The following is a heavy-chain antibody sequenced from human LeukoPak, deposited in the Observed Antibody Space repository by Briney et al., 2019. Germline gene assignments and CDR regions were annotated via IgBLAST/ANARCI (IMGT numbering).Heavy chain of an antibody. V-gene: IGHV1-8*01. J-gene: IGHJ4*02. Sequence: GASVRVSCKASGYTFTNFDINWVRQAPGQGLEWMGWMNPVSGNAGSAQKFQGRVTLTRDTSISTAYMELSSLRSEDTAVYYCARGGYSSSFLDYWGQGTLVTVSS. D-gene: IGHD6-13*01. CDR1: GYTFTNFD. CDR2: MNPVSGNA. CDR3: ARGGYSSSFLDY.